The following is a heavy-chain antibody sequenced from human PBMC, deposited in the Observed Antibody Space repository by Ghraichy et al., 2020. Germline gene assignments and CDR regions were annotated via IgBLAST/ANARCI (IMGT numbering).Heavy chain of an antibody. CDR2: IYPGDSDT. CDR1: GYSFTSYW. V-gene: IGHV5-51*01. J-gene: IGHJ4*02. D-gene: IGHD6-13*01. Sequence: GESLNISCKGSGYSFTSYWIGWVRQMPGKGLEWMGIIYPGDSDTRYSPSFQGQVTISADKSISTAYLQWSSLKASDTAMYYCARQALLLLSPYSSSWYRPFDYWGQGTLVTVSS. CDR3: ARQALLLLSPYSSSWYRPFDY.